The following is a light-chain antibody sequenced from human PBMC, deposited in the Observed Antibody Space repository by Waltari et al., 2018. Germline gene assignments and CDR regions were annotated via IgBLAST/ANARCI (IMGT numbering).Light chain of an antibody. V-gene: IGLV2-23*03. Sequence: QSALTQPASLSGSPGQSITISCTGTSRAVGCSNLVPWYQQHPGKAPKLIIYEGSKRPSGVSNRFSGSKSGNTASLTISGLQAEDEADYHCCSYAGGSAFVVFGGGTKLTVL. J-gene: IGLJ2*01. CDR1: SRAVGCSNL. CDR3: CSYAGGSAFVV. CDR2: EGS.